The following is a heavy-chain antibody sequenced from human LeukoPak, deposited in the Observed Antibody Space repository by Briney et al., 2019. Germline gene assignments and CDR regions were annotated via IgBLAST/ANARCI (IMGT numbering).Heavy chain of an antibody. V-gene: IGHV4-61*02. CDR2: ISTIGST. CDR3: ARGHSSSSPRFGY. J-gene: IGHJ4*02. Sequence: SETLSLTCTVSSGSISSSNYYWSWIRQPDGKGLEWIGRISTIGSTNYNPSLKSRVTMSVDTSKNQFSLKLSSVTAADTAVYYCARGHSSSSPRFGYWGQGTLVTVSS. CDR1: SGSISSSNYY. D-gene: IGHD6-6*01.